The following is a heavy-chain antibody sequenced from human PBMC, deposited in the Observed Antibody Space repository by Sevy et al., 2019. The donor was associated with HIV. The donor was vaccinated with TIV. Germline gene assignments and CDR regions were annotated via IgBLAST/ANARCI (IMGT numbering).Heavy chain of an antibody. J-gene: IGHJ6*02. CDR2: ISYDGGNK. V-gene: IGHV3-30*18. CDR3: VKALLGYCSGGNCYEYSYGMDV. CDR1: GFTFSNSY. Sequence: GGSLRLSCAASGFTFSNSYMHWVRQAPGKGLEWVALISYDGGNKYYVDSVKGRFTISRDNSKNTLYLQMNSLKPEDTAVYYCVKALLGYCSGGNCYEYSYGMDVWGQGTTVTVSS. D-gene: IGHD2-15*01.